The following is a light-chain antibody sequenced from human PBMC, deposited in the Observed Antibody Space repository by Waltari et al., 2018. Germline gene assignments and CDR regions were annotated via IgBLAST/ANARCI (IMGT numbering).Light chain of an antibody. CDR1: SSNIGSQA. CDR2: RNN. Sequence: QSVLTQPPSASGTPGQRVTISCSGSSSNIGSQAVNWYQQLPGTAPKLLMYRNNQRPSGVPDRFSGSKSGTSASLAISGLQSEGEADYYCATWDDNLNGVVFGGGTKLTVL. V-gene: IGLV1-44*01. J-gene: IGLJ2*01. CDR3: ATWDDNLNGVV.